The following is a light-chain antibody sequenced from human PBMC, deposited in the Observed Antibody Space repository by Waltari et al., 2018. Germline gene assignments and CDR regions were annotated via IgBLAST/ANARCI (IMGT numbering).Light chain of an antibody. Sequence: QSALTQPASVSGSPGQSITISCPGTSSDVGGYNYVSWYQQHPGKAPKLMIYEVSNRPSGVSNRFSVSKSGNTASLTISGLQAEDEADYYCSSYTSSSTLVFGGGTKLTVL. J-gene: IGLJ2*01. CDR2: EVS. CDR3: SSYTSSSTLV. V-gene: IGLV2-14*01. CDR1: SSDVGGYNY.